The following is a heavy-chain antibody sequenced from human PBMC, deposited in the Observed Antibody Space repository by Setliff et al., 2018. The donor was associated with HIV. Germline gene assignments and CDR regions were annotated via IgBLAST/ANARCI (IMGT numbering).Heavy chain of an antibody. J-gene: IGHJ4*02. V-gene: IGHV3-30*07. D-gene: IGHD6-6*01. CDR2: ISYDGSDR. CDR1: GFSFANYV. CDR3: ARVWAMQQVVPGY. Sequence: PGGSLRLSCTTSGFSFANYVMSWLRQAPGKGLEWVAFISYDGSDRYYGDSVRGRFTISRDNSKNTLYLQMNSLRVDDTAVYYCARVWAMQQVVPGYWGQGALVTVSS.